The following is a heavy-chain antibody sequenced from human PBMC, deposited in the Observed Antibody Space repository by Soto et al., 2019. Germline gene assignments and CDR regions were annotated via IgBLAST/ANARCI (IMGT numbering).Heavy chain of an antibody. J-gene: IGHJ4*02. CDR3: AAAGDSTGYYYGFDY. Sequence: SVKVSCKASGFTFTSSAVQWVRQARGQRLEWIGWIVVGSGNTNYAQKFQERVTITRDTSTSTVYKELSSLRSEDTAAYYCAAAGDSTGYYYGFDYWGQGTLVTVSS. D-gene: IGHD3-22*01. CDR1: GFTFTSSA. CDR2: IVVGSGNT. V-gene: IGHV1-58*01.